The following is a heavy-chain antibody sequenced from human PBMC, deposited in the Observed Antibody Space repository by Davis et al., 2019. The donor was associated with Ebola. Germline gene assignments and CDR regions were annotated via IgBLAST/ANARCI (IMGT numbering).Heavy chain of an antibody. J-gene: IGHJ4*02. CDR1: GFTFSSYS. CDR3: AKDMAAIRQYYFDY. Sequence: GESLKISCAASGFTFSSYSMNWVRQAPGKGLEWVSSISSSSSYIYYADSVKGRFTISRDNAKNSLYLQMNSLRAEDTAVYYCAKDMAAIRQYYFDYWGQGTLVTVSS. CDR2: ISSSSSYI. V-gene: IGHV3-21*01. D-gene: IGHD6-6*01.